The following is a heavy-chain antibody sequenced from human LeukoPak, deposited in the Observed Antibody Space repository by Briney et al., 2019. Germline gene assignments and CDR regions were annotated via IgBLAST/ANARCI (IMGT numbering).Heavy chain of an antibody. D-gene: IGHD2-2*01. Sequence: SETLSLTCAVYGGSFSGYYWSWIRQPPGKGLEWIGEINHSGSTNYNPSLKSRVTISVDTSKNQFSLKLSSETAADTAVYYCARTPSIVVVPAARAYYYYYMDVWGKGTTVTVSS. J-gene: IGHJ6*03. CDR2: INHSGST. CDR1: GGSFSGYY. CDR3: ARTPSIVVVPAARAYYYYYMDV. V-gene: IGHV4-34*01.